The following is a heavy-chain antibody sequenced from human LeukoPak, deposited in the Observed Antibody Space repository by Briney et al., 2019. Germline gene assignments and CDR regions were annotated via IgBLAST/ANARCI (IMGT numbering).Heavy chain of an antibody. CDR3: AKDMLGGRSPAEYLHH. D-gene: IGHD2-15*01. J-gene: IGHJ1*01. Sequence: GGSLRLSCAASGFILSSSNMDWVRQAPGKGLEWVAVITYDGSNEYYADSVKGRFTISRDNSKNTLYLQMNNLRADDTAAYYCAKDMLGGRSPAEYLHHWGQGTLVTVSS. CDR1: GFILSSSN. CDR2: ITYDGSNE. V-gene: IGHV3-30*18.